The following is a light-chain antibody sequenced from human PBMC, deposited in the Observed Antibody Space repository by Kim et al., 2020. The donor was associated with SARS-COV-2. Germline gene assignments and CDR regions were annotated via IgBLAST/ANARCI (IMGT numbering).Light chain of an antibody. CDR1: QFISSW. CDR2: DAA. CDR3: QQYESLSYT. J-gene: IGKJ2*01. V-gene: IGKV1-5*01. Sequence: SASVGDRVIITCRASQFISSWLAWYQQKPGEAPKLLIYDAATLQSGVPSRFSGSGVGTEFTLTISSLQPEDFATYFCQQYESLSYTFGQGTKLEI.